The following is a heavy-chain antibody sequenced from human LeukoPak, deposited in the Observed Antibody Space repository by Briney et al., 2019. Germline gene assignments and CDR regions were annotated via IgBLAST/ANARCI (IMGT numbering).Heavy chain of an antibody. J-gene: IGHJ3*02. D-gene: IGHD2/OR15-2a*01. Sequence: SETLSLTCTVSGSSISSGDFYWSWIRQSPGQGLEWIGYIYYSGDTYYNPSLKSRVAISVDTSKNQFSLKLRSVTAADTAVYFCARRNYLYGGFDIWGQGTMVTVSS. CDR2: IYYSGDT. CDR1: GSSISSGDFY. CDR3: ARRNYLYGGFDI. V-gene: IGHV4-30-4*01.